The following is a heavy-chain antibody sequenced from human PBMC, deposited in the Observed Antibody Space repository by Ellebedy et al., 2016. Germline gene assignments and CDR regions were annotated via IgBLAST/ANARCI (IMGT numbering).Heavy chain of an antibody. CDR1: GFTFSLYW. J-gene: IGHJ3*02. CDR3: ARAHSDSAGLGLGRPFDI. V-gene: IGHV3-7*03. D-gene: IGHD3-16*01. Sequence: GESLKISCAASGFTFSLYWMSWVRQAPGKGLEWVANIKQDGSEKYLVDSVKGRFTISRDNAKNSLYLQMNSLRSEDTAVYYCARAHSDSAGLGLGRPFDIWGQGTTVTVSS. CDR2: IKQDGSEK.